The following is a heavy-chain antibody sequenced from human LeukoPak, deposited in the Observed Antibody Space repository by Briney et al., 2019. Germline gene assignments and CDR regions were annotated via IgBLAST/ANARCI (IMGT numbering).Heavy chain of an antibody. V-gene: IGHV4-39*01. D-gene: IGHD1-26*01. Sequence: KPSETLSLTCTVSGGSISSSSYYWGWIRQPPGKGLERIGSIYYSGSTYYNPSLKSRVTMSVDTSKNQFSMKLSSVTAADTAVYYCARHGIVGATTRPGPIDAFDIWGQGTMVTVSS. J-gene: IGHJ3*02. CDR1: GGSISSSSYY. CDR2: IYYSGST. CDR3: ARHGIVGATTRPGPIDAFDI.